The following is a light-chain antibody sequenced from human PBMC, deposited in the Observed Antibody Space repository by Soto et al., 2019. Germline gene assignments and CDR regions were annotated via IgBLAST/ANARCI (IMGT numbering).Light chain of an antibody. CDR3: SSYTSSSTRV. Sequence: QSALTQPASVSGSPGQSITISCTGTSSDVGGYNYVSWYQQYPGKAPKLMIYEVSNQPSGVSNRFSGSKSGNTASLTISGLKAEDEADYYCSSYTSSSTRVFGGGTKLTVL. V-gene: IGLV2-14*01. J-gene: IGLJ3*02. CDR2: EVS. CDR1: SSDVGGYNY.